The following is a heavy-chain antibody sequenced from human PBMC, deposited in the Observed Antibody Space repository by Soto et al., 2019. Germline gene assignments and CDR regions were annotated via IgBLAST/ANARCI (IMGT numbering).Heavy chain of an antibody. J-gene: IGHJ5*02. CDR2: IYYSGST. Sequence: QVQLQESGPGLVKPSQTLSLTCTVSGGSISSGGYYWSWIRQHPGKGLEWIGYIYYSGSTYYNPSLQSRVTISVDTSKNQFSLKLSSVTAADTAVYYCAVRIVVVVAATLEDWFDPWGQGTLVTVSS. V-gene: IGHV4-31*03. CDR3: AVRIVVVVAATLEDWFDP. CDR1: GGSISSGGYY. D-gene: IGHD2-15*01.